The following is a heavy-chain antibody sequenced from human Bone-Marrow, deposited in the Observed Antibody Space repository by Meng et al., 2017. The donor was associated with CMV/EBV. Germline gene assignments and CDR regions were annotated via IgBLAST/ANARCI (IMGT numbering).Heavy chain of an antibody. D-gene: IGHD2-2*01. Sequence: SLKISCAASAFTFDDYAMHWVRQAPGKGLEWVSGISWTSGSIGYADSVKGRFTISRDNAKNSLYLQMNSLRAEDTAVYYCARDDCRSTSCYWSFSYYYYGMDVWGQGTAATSP. V-gene: IGHV3-9*01. J-gene: IGHJ6*02. CDR2: ISWTSGSI. CDR3: ARDDCRSTSCYWSFSYYYYGMDV. CDR1: AFTFDDYA.